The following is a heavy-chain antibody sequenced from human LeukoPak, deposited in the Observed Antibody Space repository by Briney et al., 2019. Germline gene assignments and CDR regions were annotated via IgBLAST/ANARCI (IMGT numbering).Heavy chain of an antibody. Sequence: GGSLRLSCAASGFTFSNTALTWVRQAPGGGWRWAPPVTGNDDETYYADSVKGRFTISRDYSKSTLLLQMNSLRVEDTAIYFCAKGPRLHSGYHPDYWGQGTLVTVSS. V-gene: IGHV3-23*01. D-gene: IGHD3-22*01. CDR3: AKGPRLHSGYHPDY. J-gene: IGHJ4*02. CDR2: VTGNDDET. CDR1: GFTFSNTA.